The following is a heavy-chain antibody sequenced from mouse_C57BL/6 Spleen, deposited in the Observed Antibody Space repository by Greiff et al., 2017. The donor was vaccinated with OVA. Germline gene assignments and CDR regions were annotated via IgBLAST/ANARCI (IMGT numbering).Heavy chain of an antibody. V-gene: IGHV1-18*01. CDR1: GYTFTDYY. D-gene: IGHD1-1*01. CDR3: TTNNYVRGWYFDD. CDR2: INPNNGGT. J-gene: IGHJ1*03. Sequence: EVQLQESGPELVKPGASVKIPCTASGYTFTDYYMDWVKQSPGQSLEWIGDINPNNGGTIYNQKFKGKATLTADKSSSTAYLELRSLTSEDTAVDYCTTNNYVRGWYFDDWGTGTSVTVSS.